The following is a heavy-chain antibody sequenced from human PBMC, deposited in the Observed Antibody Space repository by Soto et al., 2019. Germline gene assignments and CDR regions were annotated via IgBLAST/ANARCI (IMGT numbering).Heavy chain of an antibody. V-gene: IGHV1-69*12. CDR2: IIPIFGTA. Sequence: QVQLVQSGAEVKKPGSSVKVSCKASGGTFSSYAISWVRQAPGQGLEWMGGIIPIFGTANYAQKFQGRVTITADESTSTAYMELSSLRSEDTAVYYCARDRRWKHPLSDYYGMDVWGQGTTVTVSS. CDR1: GGTFSSYA. D-gene: IGHD2-15*01. CDR3: ARDRRWKHPLSDYYGMDV. J-gene: IGHJ6*02.